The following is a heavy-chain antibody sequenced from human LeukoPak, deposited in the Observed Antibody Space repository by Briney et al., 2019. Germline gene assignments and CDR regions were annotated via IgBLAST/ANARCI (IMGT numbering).Heavy chain of an antibody. D-gene: IGHD3-22*01. Sequence: GGSLRLSCAASGFTVTDYYMNWIRRAPGKGLEWVSYISTPHNLIKYADSVKGRFTISVDSGKNSVHLQLNSLRAEDTAVYYCAREQWFRWEYWGQGVLVTVSS. V-gene: IGHV3-11*01. J-gene: IGHJ4*02. CDR2: ISTPHNLI. CDR1: GFTVTDYY. CDR3: AREQWFRWEY.